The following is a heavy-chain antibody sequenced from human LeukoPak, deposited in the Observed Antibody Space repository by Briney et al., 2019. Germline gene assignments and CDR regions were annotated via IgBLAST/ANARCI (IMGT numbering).Heavy chain of an antibody. CDR2: TSPIGGST. V-gene: IGHV1-46*01. CDR1: GYTFTSYY. J-gene: IGHJ4*02. Sequence: ASVQVSCNASGYTFTSYYMHWVRQVPGQGLEWLGITSPIGGSTSYAQKLHRRVTMTRDTSTSTVYMELSTLRSEDTAVYYCARAVQTYYYDNRGIASDYWGQGTLVTVSS. D-gene: IGHD3-22*01. CDR3: ARAVQTYYYDNRGIASDY.